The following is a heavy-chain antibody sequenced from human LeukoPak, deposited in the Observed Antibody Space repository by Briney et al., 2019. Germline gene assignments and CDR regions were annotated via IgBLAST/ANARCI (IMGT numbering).Heavy chain of an antibody. J-gene: IGHJ4*02. CDR2: ISSSGSTI. D-gene: IGHD3-22*01. V-gene: IGHV3-11*04. CDR1: GFTFSDYY. Sequence: GGSLRLSCAASGFTFSDYYMSWIRQAPGKGLEWVSYISSSGSTIYYADSVKGRFTISRDNAKNSLYLQMNSLRAEDTAVYYCASNRYDSSGYYLGYWGQGTLVTVSS. CDR3: ASNRYDSSGYYLGY.